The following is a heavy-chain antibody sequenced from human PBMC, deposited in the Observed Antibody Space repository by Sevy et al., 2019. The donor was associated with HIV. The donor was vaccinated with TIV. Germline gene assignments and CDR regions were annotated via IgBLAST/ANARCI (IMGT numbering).Heavy chain of an antibody. D-gene: IGHD3-22*01. CDR1: GFTFEDYA. Sequence: GGSLRLSCAASGFTFEDYALHWVRQVPGKGLEWVSGISWNSGRIGYADSVKGRFTISRDNAKNSLYLQMTSLRAEDTAFYYCAKDSYYDSSGYFDAWGQGTLVTVSS. CDR2: ISWNSGRI. CDR3: AKDSYYDSSGYFDA. J-gene: IGHJ4*02. V-gene: IGHV3-9*01.